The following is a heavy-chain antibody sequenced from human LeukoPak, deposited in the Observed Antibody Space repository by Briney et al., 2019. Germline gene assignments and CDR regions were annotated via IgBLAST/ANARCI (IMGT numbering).Heavy chain of an antibody. V-gene: IGHV1-46*01. CDR2: INPSGGST. CDR1: GYTFTSYY. D-gene: IGHD6-13*01. Sequence: ASAKVSCKASGYTFTSYYMHWVRQAPGQGLEWMGIINPSGGSTSYAQKFQGRVTMTRDTSTSTVYMELSSLRSEDTAVYYCARDLRSPALAAVPGSYFDYWGQGTLVTVSS. J-gene: IGHJ4*02. CDR3: ARDLRSPALAAVPGSYFDY.